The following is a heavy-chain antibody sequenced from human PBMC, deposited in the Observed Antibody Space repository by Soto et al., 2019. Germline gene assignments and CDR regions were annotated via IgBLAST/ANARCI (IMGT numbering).Heavy chain of an antibody. CDR3: ARAPLFYDSDGFSWDEAFDI. CDR2: IYLSGST. CDR1: GGSLSSSAYS. J-gene: IGHJ3*02. D-gene: IGHD3-22*01. Sequence: PSQTLSLTCAVSGGSLSSSAYSWSWIRQPQGKGLEWIRFIYLSGSTYYNPSLKSRVTMSLDRPKNQFSLKLSSVTAADTAVYYCARAPLFYDSDGFSWDEAFDIWGQGTMVNV. V-gene: IGHV4-30-2*01.